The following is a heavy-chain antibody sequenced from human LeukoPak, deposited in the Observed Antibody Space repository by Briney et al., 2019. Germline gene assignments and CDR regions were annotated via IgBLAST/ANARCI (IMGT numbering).Heavy chain of an antibody. CDR2: ISTYNGNT. D-gene: IGHD3-10*01. V-gene: IGHV1-18*01. J-gene: IGHJ4*02. CDR3: ATAYGSGSSFSDY. CDR1: GYSFVLYG. Sequence: ASVKVSCKASGYSFVLYGISWVRQAPGQGPEWMGWISTYNGNTKYAQKFQGRVTMTTDTSTSTAYMELRSLRSDDTAVYYCATAYGSGSSFSDYWGQGTLVTVSS.